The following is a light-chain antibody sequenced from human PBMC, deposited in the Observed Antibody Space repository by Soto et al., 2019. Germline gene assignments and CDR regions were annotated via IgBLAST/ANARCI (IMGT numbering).Light chain of an antibody. CDR2: EVS. Sequence: QSALTQPASVSGSPGQSITISCTGASSDVGGYNYVSWYQQHPGKAPKLMIYEVSNRPSGVSNRFSGSKSGNTASLTISGLQAEDEADYYCGSYTRSNTVLFGGGTKLTVL. V-gene: IGLV2-14*01. J-gene: IGLJ3*02. CDR1: SSDVGGYNY. CDR3: GSYTRSNTVL.